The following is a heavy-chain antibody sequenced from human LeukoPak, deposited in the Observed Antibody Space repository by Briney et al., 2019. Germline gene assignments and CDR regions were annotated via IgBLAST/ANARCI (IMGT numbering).Heavy chain of an antibody. CDR2: IYYTGST. Sequence: SETLSLTRTVSGASISSHHWTWIRQPPGKGLEWIGYIYYTGSTNYSPSLKSRVTISVDTSKNQFSLKLSSVTAADTAVYYCVRADGAVAAYYGIDVWGQGTTVTVSS. CDR3: VRADGAVAAYYGIDV. D-gene: IGHD6-19*01. V-gene: IGHV4-59*11. CDR1: GASISSHH. J-gene: IGHJ6*02.